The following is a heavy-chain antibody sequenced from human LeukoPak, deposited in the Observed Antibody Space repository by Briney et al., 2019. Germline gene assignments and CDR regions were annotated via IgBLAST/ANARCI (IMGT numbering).Heavy chain of an antibody. V-gene: IGHV3-73*01. D-gene: IGHD4-17*01. Sequence: GGSLRLSCASSGFTFSGSAMHWVRQASGKGLEWVGRIRSKANSYATAYAASVKGRFTIFRENSKNTLYLQMKSLRAEDTAVYYCANPPTVTKIRLDSWGQGTLVTVSS. CDR3: ANPPTVTKIRLDS. CDR1: GFTFSGSA. J-gene: IGHJ5*01. CDR2: IRSKANSYAT.